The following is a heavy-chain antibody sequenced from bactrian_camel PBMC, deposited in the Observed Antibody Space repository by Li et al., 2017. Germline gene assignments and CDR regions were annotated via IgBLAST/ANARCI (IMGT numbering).Heavy chain of an antibody. V-gene: IGHV3S26*01. CDR3: ANDRYRGFGCPGLSDSDDYTS. CDR1: GAAHSPAC. Sequence: HVQLVESGGGSVQAGGALKLSCEVSGAAHSPACMAWFQQAPGKEREGVAAVDERFRRTYADSVKGQFTISPDYANNALYLEMNSLKPEDSGMYFCANDRYRGFGCPGLSDSDDYTSWGQGTQVTVS. CDR2: VDERFRR. D-gene: IGHD1*01. J-gene: IGHJ6*01.